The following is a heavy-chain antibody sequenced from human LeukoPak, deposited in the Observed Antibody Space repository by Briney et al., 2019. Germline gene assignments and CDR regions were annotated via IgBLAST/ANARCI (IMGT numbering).Heavy chain of an antibody. Sequence: SETLSLTCAVYGGSFSGYFWTWIRQPPGKGLEWIGEINHGGSTNYNPSLKSRVTISVDTSKNHFSLKLSSLTAADTAVYYCARGPPLTYDGSGYYFFDYWGQGSQLGDSS. V-gene: IGHV4-34*01. J-gene: IGHJ4*02. CDR2: INHGGST. CDR1: GGSFSGYF. CDR3: ARGPPLTYDGSGYYFFDY. D-gene: IGHD3-22*01.